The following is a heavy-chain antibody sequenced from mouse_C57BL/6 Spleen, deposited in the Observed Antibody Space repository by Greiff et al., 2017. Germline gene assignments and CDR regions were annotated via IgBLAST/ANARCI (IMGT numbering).Heavy chain of an antibody. V-gene: IGHV3-6*01. CDR1: GYSITSGYY. CDR3: ARGGGLPAWFAY. Sequence: VQLKESGPGLVKPSQSLSLTCSVTGYSITSGYYWNWIRQFPGNKLEWMGYISYDGSNNYNPSLKNRISITRDTSKNQFFLKLNSVTTEDTATYYCARGGGLPAWFAYWGQGTLVTVSA. D-gene: IGHD2-4*01. J-gene: IGHJ3*01. CDR2: ISYDGSN.